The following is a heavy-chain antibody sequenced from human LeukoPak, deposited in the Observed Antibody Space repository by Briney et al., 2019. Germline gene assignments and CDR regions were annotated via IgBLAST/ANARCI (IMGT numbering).Heavy chain of an antibody. CDR2: VDPEDGET. Sequence: ASVKVSCKVSGYTFTDYYMHWVQQAPAKGLEWMGLVDPEDGETIYAEKFQGRVTITADTSTDTAYMELSSLRSEDTAVYYCATCSSTSCHNWNPPDYWGQGTLVTVSS. D-gene: IGHD2-2*02. CDR1: GYTFTDYY. V-gene: IGHV1-69-2*01. J-gene: IGHJ4*02. CDR3: ATCSSTSCHNWNPPDY.